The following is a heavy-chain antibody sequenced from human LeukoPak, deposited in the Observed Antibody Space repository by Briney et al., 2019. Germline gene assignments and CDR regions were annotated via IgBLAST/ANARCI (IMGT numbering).Heavy chain of an antibody. Sequence: SETLSLTCAVSGGSFSGDYWSWIPQPPGKGLEWIGEINHSGSTYYNPSLKSRVTISVDTSKNQFSLKLSSVTAADTAVYYCASCNAKTFLTNFDYWGQETLVTVSS. CDR3: ASCNAKTFLTNFDY. V-gene: IGHV4-34*01. CDR2: INHSGST. CDR1: GGSFSGDY. D-gene: IGHD2/OR15-2a*01. J-gene: IGHJ4*02.